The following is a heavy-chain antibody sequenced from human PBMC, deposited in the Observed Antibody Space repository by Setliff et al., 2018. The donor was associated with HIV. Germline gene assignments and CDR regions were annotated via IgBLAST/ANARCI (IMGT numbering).Heavy chain of an antibody. CDR3: ARGKNIVVVPAAPNWFDP. Sequence: SVKVSCKASGGTFSSYAITWVRQAPGQGLEWMGRIIPISGAANYALKFQGKVTITADKSTSTAYMEVRSLRSEDTAVYYCARGKNIVVVPAAPNWFDPWGQGTLVTVSS. CDR1: GGTFSSYA. V-gene: IGHV1-69*06. CDR2: IIPISGAA. D-gene: IGHD2-2*01. J-gene: IGHJ5*02.